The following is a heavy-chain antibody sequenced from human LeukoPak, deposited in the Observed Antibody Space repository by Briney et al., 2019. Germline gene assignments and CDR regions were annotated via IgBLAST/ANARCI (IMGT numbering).Heavy chain of an antibody. D-gene: IGHD7-27*01. Sequence: SETLSLTCTVSGGSISSGGYYWSWIRQHPGKGLEWIGYIYYSGNTHYNPSLKSRVTISVDTSKNQFSLKLSSVTAADTAVYYCARGELGHFDYWGQGTLVTVSS. CDR3: ARGELGHFDY. J-gene: IGHJ4*02. V-gene: IGHV4-31*03. CDR1: GGSISSGGYY. CDR2: IYYSGNT.